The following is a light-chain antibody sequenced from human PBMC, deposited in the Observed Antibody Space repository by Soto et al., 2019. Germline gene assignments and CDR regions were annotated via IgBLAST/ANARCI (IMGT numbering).Light chain of an antibody. CDR2: GTS. V-gene: IGKV3-20*01. Sequence: VWRSWSATLHLNKGEIAAFSCRTRANVISNFLGWYQQRPGQAPRRLIYGTSNRSPGIPDRFKGSGSGTDFTLTITFLEPEDATFYYCPLSGSSLSPFCQGT. J-gene: IGKJ1*01. CDR3: PLSGSSLSP. CDR1: ANVISNF.